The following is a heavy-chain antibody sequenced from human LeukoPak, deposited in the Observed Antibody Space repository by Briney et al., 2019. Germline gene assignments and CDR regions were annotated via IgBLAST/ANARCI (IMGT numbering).Heavy chain of an antibody. D-gene: IGHD3-16*01. Sequence: ASVKVSCKASGYTFTRYAINWLRQAPGQGLEWMGWINMYTANPAYAQGFTERFVFSLDTSVTTAYLQISNLKTEDTAVYYCARHDDDDDFDYWGQGTLVTVSS. V-gene: IGHV7-4-1*02. CDR2: INMYTANP. J-gene: IGHJ4*02. CDR1: GYTFTRYA. CDR3: ARHDDDDDFDY.